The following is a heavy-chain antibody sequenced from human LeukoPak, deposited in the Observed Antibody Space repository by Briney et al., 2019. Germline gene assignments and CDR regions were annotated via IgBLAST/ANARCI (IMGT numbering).Heavy chain of an antibody. Sequence: PSETLSLTCAVYGGSFSGYYWSWIRQPPGKGLEWIGEINHSGSTTYNPSLKSRVTISVDTSKNQFSLKLSSVTAADTAVYYCARGGGQRSITMVRGVIITDWFDPWGQGTLVTVSS. CDR1: GGSFSGYY. V-gene: IGHV4-34*01. CDR3: ARGGGQRSITMVRGVIITDWFDP. J-gene: IGHJ5*02. D-gene: IGHD3-10*01. CDR2: INHSGST.